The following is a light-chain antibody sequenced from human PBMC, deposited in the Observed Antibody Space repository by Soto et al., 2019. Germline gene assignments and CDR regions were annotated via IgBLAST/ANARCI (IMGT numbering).Light chain of an antibody. CDR2: YDS. CDR3: QVWDSSSDHPV. CDR1: NIGSKS. J-gene: IGLJ2*01. Sequence: SYELTQPPSVSVAPGKTARITCGGNNIGSKSVHWYQQKPGQAPVLVIYYDSDRPSGIPERFSGSNSGNTATLTISRVEAGDEADYYCQVWDSSSDHPVFGGENQLTVL. V-gene: IGLV3-21*04.